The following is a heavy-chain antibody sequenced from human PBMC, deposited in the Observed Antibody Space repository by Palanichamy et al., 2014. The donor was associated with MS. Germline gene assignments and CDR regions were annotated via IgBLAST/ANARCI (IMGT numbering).Heavy chain of an antibody. Sequence: EVQRVGGLGEGVGTAWGVPSRLSCAASGFTFSSYAMSWVRQAPGKGLEWVSAISGSGGSTYYADSVKGRFTISRDNSKNTLYLQMNSLRAEDTAVYYCAKAGSSWKRYFDYWGQGTLVTVSS. CDR3: AKAGSSWKRYFDY. D-gene: IGHD6-13*01. J-gene: IGHJ4*02. CDR2: ISGSGGST. CDR1: GFTFSSYA. V-gene: IGHV3-23*01.